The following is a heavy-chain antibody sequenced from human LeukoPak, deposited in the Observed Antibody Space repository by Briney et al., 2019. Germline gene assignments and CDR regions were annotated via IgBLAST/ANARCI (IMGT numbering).Heavy chain of an antibody. Sequence: ASVKVSCKVSGYTLTELSMHWVRQAPGKGLERMGGFDPEDGETIYAQKFQGRVTMTEDTSTDTAYMELSSLRSEDTAVYYCATVYCGGDCYFDYWGQGTLVTVSS. J-gene: IGHJ4*02. CDR2: FDPEDGET. V-gene: IGHV1-24*01. CDR3: ATVYCGGDCYFDY. CDR1: GYTLTELS. D-gene: IGHD2-21*02.